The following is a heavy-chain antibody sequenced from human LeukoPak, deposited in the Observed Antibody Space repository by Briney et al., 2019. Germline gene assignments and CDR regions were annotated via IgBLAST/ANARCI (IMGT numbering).Heavy chain of an antibody. D-gene: IGHD3-10*01. CDR2: VYSSGAT. CDR3: ARDHYGSGSYKAYFDY. J-gene: IGHJ4*01. V-gene: IGHV4-4*07. Sequence: SETLSLTCTVSDASVTTYSWSWLRQPAGKGLKWIGRVYSSGATKYNPSLKSRVTISADTSKNQFSLKLPSVTAADTAVYYCARDHYGSGSYKAYFDYWGHGIQVTVSS. CDR1: DASVTTYS.